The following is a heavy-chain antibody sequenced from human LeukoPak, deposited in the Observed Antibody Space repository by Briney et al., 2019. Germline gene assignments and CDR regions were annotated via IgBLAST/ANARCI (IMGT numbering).Heavy chain of an antibody. V-gene: IGHV4-59*01. Sequence: SETLSLTCTVSGGSISTYYWSWIRQPPGKGLEWIGYISDSGSTNYNPSLKSRVTISVDTSKNQFSLKLSSVTAADTAVYYCARVRVTMIVVYAFDIWGQGTMATVSS. CDR2: ISDSGST. CDR1: GGSISTYY. CDR3: ARVRVTMIVVYAFDI. J-gene: IGHJ3*02. D-gene: IGHD3-22*01.